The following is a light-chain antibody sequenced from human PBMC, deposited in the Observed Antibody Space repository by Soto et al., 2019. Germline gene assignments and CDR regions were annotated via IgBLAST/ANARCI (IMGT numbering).Light chain of an antibody. CDR3: QQRSNWPPSIT. Sequence: EIVLTQSPATLSLSPWERANISCRASQSVTTYLAWYQQKPGQAPRLLLYDASDRATGIPARFSGSGSGTDFTLTISSLEPEDFAVYYCQQRSNWPPSITFGQGTKVDIK. J-gene: IGKJ1*01. CDR2: DAS. CDR1: QSVTTY. V-gene: IGKV3-11*01.